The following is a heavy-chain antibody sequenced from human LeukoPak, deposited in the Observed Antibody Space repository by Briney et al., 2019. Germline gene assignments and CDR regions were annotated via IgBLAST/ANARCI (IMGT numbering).Heavy chain of an antibody. CDR3: ARDPKNYYDSSGTSYYYYGMDV. D-gene: IGHD3-22*01. CDR1: GGTFSSYV. Sequence: SVKVSCKTSGGTFSSYVISWVRQAPGQGLEWMGGIIPIFGTPNYAQKFQGRVTITADESTSTAYMELSSLRSEDTAVYYCARDPKNYYDSSGTSYYYYGMDVWGQGTTVTVSS. CDR2: IIPIFGTP. J-gene: IGHJ6*02. V-gene: IGHV1-69*13.